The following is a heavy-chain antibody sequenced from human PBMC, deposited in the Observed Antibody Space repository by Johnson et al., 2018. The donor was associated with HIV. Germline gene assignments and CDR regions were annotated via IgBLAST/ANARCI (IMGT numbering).Heavy chain of an antibody. V-gene: IGHV3-30*18. CDR3: AKKGNVGSWDLDAFDI. Sequence: QVQLVESGGGVVQPGRSLRLSCAVSGIIFSHYGMHWVRQAPGKGLEWVALISYAGITTYYVDSAKARFTISRDDARNTLYLQMNSLRIEDTGLYYCAKKGNVGSWDLDAFDIWGQGTMVTVSS. CDR1: GIIFSHYG. D-gene: IGHD1-26*01. J-gene: IGHJ3*02. CDR2: ISYAGITT.